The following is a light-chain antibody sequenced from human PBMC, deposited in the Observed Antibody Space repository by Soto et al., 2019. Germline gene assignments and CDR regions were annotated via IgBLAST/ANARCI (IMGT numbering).Light chain of an antibody. Sequence: ETVLTQSPATLSLSPGERATLSCGASQSVSSYLAWYQQRPGQAPRLLIYEASNRATGIPARFSGSGSGTEFTLTISSLQSEDFAVYYCQQYSDSPTFGQGTKVDIK. CDR1: QSVSSY. CDR2: EAS. V-gene: IGKV3-11*01. CDR3: QQYSDSPT. J-gene: IGKJ1*01.